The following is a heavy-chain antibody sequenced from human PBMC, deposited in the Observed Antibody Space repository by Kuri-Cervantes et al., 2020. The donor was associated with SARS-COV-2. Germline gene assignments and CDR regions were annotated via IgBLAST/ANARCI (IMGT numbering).Heavy chain of an antibody. CDR3: AKDLVVVPAANVFELRGMDV. Sequence: GESLKISCAASGFTFSSYALSWVRQAPGKGLEWVSAISGSGGSTYYADSVKGRFTISRDNSKNTLYLQMNSLRAEDTAVYYCAKDLVVVPAANVFELRGMDVWGKGTTVTVSS. CDR1: GFTFSSYA. J-gene: IGHJ6*04. CDR2: ISGSGGST. D-gene: IGHD2-2*01. V-gene: IGHV3-23*01.